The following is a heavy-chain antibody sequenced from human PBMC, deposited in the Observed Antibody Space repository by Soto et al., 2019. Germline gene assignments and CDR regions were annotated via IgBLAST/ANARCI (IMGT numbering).Heavy chain of an antibody. CDR1: GDSVSSKSAA. J-gene: IGHJ4*02. Sequence: PSQTLSLTCAISGDSVSSKSAAWNWIRRSPSRGLEWLGRTYYRSKWYNDYAVSVKSRIIINPDTSKNQFSLQLNSVTPEDTAVYYCARSDGHFDYWGQGTLVTVSS. CDR2: TYYRSKWYN. CDR3: ARSDGHFDY. V-gene: IGHV6-1*01.